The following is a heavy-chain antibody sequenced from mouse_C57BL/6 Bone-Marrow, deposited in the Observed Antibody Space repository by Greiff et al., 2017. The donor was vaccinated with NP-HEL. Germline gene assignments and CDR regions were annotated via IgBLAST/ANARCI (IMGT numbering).Heavy chain of an antibody. D-gene: IGHD2-5*01. J-gene: IGHJ4*01. V-gene: IGHV1-19*01. CDR1: GYTFTDYY. Sequence: EVKLLESGPVLVKPGASVKMSCKASGYTFTDYYMNWVKQSHGKSLEWIGVINPYNGGTSYNQKFKGKATLTVDKSSSTAYMELNSLTSEDSAVYYCARKGVGSNQYYYAMDYWGQGTSVTVSS. CDR2: INPYNGGT. CDR3: ARKGVGSNQYYYAMDY.